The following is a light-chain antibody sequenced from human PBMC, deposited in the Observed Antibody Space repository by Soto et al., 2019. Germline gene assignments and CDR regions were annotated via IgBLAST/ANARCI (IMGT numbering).Light chain of an antibody. CDR3: QTWGTGPWV. CDR2: LNSDGSH. Sequence: QAVVTQSPSASASLGASVKLTCTLSSGHSTYAIAWHQQQPEKGPRYLMKLNSDGSHSKGDGIPDRFSGSSSGAERYLTISSLLSEDEADYYCQTWGTGPWVFGGGTKLTVL. J-gene: IGLJ3*02. V-gene: IGLV4-69*01. CDR1: SGHSTYA.